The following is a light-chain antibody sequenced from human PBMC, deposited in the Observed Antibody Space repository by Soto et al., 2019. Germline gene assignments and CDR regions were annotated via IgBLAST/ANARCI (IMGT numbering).Light chain of an antibody. CDR2: TTS. CDR3: QQYYRDWT. CDR1: QNINNF. V-gene: IGKV1-5*03. Sequence: GDRVTITCRASQNINNFLAWYQQKPGKAPKLLIYTTSTLEHGVPSRFSGRGSGTDFTLTISSLQPDDLATYFCQQYYRDWTFGQGTKVEI. J-gene: IGKJ1*01.